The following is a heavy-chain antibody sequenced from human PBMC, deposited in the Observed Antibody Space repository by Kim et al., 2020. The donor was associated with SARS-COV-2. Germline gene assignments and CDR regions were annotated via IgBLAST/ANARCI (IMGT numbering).Heavy chain of an antibody. CDR3: VGGGGWNT. D-gene: IGHD6-19*01. J-gene: IGHJ4*02. Sequence: SQTLSLTCAISGDSVSSNSAAWNWIRPSPSRGLEWLGRTYYRSKWYNEYAVSVKSRITINPDTSKNQFSLQLNSVTPEDTAVYYCVGGGGWNTRGQGTLVTVSS. CDR2: TYYRSKWYN. V-gene: IGHV6-1*01. CDR1: GDSVSSNSAA.